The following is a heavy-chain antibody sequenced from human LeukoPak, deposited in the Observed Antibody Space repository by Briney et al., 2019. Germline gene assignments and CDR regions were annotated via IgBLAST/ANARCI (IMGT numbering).Heavy chain of an antibody. CDR2: INPNSDGT. D-gene: IGHD3-22*01. CDR1: GYTFTGYY. V-gene: IGHV1-2*02. Sequence: ASVKVSCKASGYTFTGYYMHWVRQAPGQGLEWMGWINPNSDGTNYAQNFQGRVPMTRDTSISTAYMELSRLRSDDTAVYYCARGSYDSSDFEYFQHWGQGTLVTVSS. CDR3: ARGSYDSSDFEYFQH. J-gene: IGHJ1*01.